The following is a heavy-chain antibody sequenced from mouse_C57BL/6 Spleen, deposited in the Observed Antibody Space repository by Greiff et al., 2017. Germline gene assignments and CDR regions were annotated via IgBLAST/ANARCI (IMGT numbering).Heavy chain of an antibody. CDR1: GYAFSSSW. CDR2: IYPGDGAT. V-gene: IGHV1-82*01. Sequence: VQLQQSGPALVKPGASVKISCKASGYAFSSSWMNWVKQRPGTGLAWLGWIYPGDGATNYTGKFKGKATLAADKSSSTAYMQLSGLTAEDSAVYFCASTMITRWVAYWGQGTLVTGSA. D-gene: IGHD2-4*01. CDR3: ASTMITRWVAY. J-gene: IGHJ3*01.